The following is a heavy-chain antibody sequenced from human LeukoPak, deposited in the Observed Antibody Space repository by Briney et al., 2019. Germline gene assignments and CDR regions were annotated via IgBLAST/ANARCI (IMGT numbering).Heavy chain of an antibody. CDR3: ARGVPAAPFDY. CDR2: IYYSGST. Sequence: ETLSLTCTVSGGSISSSSYYWGWIRQPPGKGLEWIGSIYYSGSTYYNPSLKSRVTISVDTSKNQFSLKLSSVTAADTAVYYCARGVPAAPFDYWGQGTLVTVSS. CDR1: GGSISSSSYY. J-gene: IGHJ4*02. V-gene: IGHV4-39*01. D-gene: IGHD2-2*01.